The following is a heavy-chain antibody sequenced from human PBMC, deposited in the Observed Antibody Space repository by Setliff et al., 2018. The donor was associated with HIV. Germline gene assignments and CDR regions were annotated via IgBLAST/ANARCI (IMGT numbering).Heavy chain of an antibody. Sequence: SETLSLTCSVSGSSISSNSYWWAWIRQPPGKGLEYIGTIYHRGGTFNNPSLKSRVVMSVDTSKNQFSLKLTSVTAADTATYYCARDTGVNVAPDGRGYHTFDFWGRGTMVTISS. CDR3: ARDTGVNVAPDGRGYHTFDF. CDR2: IYHRGGT. V-gene: IGHV4-38-2*02. CDR1: GSSISSNSY. D-gene: IGHD2-8*02. J-gene: IGHJ3*01.